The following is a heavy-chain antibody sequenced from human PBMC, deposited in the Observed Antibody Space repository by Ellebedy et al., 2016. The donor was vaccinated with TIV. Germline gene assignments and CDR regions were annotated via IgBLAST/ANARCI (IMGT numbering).Heavy chain of an antibody. J-gene: IGHJ4*02. V-gene: IGHV3-7*03. Sequence: PGGSLRLSCAASGFTLSDYWMIRVRQAPGKGLEWVANMRQDGNEEYYVDSVKGRFTISRDNAKNLVYLQMNSLRAEDTALYYCARGNPMGSYWGQGTLVTVSS. CDR3: ARGNPMGSY. CDR1: GFTLSDYW. D-gene: IGHD3-10*01. CDR2: MRQDGNEE.